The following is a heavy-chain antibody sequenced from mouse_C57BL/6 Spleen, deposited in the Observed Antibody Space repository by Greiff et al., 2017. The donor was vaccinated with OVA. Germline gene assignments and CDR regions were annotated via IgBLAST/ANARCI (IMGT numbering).Heavy chain of an antibody. CDR2: IDPSDSYT. CDR3: ARRSPSYAMDY. V-gene: IGHV1-69*01. J-gene: IGHJ4*01. Sequence: VQLQQPGAELVMPGASVKLSFKASGYTFTSYWMHWVKQRPGQGLEWIGEIDPSDSYTNYNQKFKRKSTLTVDKSSSTAYMQLSSLTSEDSAVYYCARRSPSYAMDYWGQGTSVTVSS. CDR1: GYTFTSYW.